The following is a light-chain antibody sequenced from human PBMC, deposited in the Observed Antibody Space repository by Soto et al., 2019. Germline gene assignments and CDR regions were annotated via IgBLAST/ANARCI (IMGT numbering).Light chain of an antibody. V-gene: IGKV1-5*03. CDR1: QSVSTW. CDR2: KAS. Sequence: DIQLTQSPSTLSASVGDRVTITCRASQSVSTWLAWYQQKPGKAPKLLIHKASTLENGVPSRFSASGSWTVFTLSISTLQPDDSATYYGDHFHDYSVTFGGGPKVQ. CDR3: DHFHDYSVT. J-gene: IGKJ4*01.